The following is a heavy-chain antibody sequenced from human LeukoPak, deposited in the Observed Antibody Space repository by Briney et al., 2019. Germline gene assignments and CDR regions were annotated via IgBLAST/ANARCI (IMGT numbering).Heavy chain of an antibody. D-gene: IGHD2-15*01. Sequence: ASVKVSCKASGYTFSNYDISWVRQAPGQGLEWVGWMSAYNGKTNYKQKLQGRVTMTTDTSTSTAYMELSSLRSEATAVYYCAMKVGEGYCNGGSCSDYWGQGTLVTVSS. CDR3: AMKVGEGYCNGGSCSDY. CDR1: GYTFSNYD. CDR2: MSAYNGKT. V-gene: IGHV1-18*01. J-gene: IGHJ4*02.